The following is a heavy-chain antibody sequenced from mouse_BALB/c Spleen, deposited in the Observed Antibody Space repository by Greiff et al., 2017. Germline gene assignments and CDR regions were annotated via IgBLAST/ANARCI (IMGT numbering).Heavy chain of an antibody. D-gene: IGHD4-1*02. CDR3: AQLGRRYFDY. V-gene: IGHV14-1*02. J-gene: IGHJ2*01. Sequence: EVKLVESGAELVRPGALVKLSCKASGFNIKDYYMHWVKQRPEQGLEWIGWIDPENGNTIYDPKFQGKASITADTSSNTAYLQLSSLTSEDTAVYYCAQLGRRYFDYWGQGTTLTVSS. CDR1: GFNIKDYY. CDR2: IDPENGNT.